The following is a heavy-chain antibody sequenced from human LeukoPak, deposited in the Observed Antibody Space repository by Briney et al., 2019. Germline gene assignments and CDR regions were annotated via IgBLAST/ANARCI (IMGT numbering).Heavy chain of an antibody. J-gene: IGHJ5*02. V-gene: IGHV4-61*08. Sequence: SETLSLTCTVSGGSISSGGYYWSWIRQHPGKGLEWIGYIYYSGSTNYNPSLKSRVAISVDTSKNQFSLKLSSVTAADTAVYYCARAARIAAAGTPWFDPWGQGTLVTVSS. D-gene: IGHD6-13*01. CDR3: ARAARIAAAGTPWFDP. CDR2: IYYSGST. CDR1: GGSISSGGYY.